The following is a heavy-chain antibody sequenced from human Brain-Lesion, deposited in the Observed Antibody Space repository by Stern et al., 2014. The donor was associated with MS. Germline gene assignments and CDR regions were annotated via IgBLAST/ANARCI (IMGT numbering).Heavy chain of an antibody. Sequence: VQLVESGAEVKKPGASVKVSCKASGYTFSSYDITWVRQASGHGLEWMGWMNPYSGNTGYAQKFKGRVSMTSDPSISTVYMGRTSLTSDDTAVYFCARAVRNQLLSEYWGQGTLVTVSS. CDR1: GYTFSSYD. V-gene: IGHV1-8*01. J-gene: IGHJ4*02. D-gene: IGHD2-2*01. CDR2: MNPYSGNT. CDR3: ARAVRNQLLSEY.